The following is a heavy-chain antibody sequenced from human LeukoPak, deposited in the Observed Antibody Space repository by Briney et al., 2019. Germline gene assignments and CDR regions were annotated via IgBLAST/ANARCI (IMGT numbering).Heavy chain of an antibody. V-gene: IGHV1-2*04. J-gene: IGHJ4*02. CDR1: GYTFTGYY. CDR2: INPNSGGT. D-gene: IGHD4-17*01. CDR3: ARDRGYGDYGH. Sequence: ASVKVSCEASGYTFTGYYMHWVRQAPGQGLEWMGWINPNSGGTNYAQKFQGWVTMTRDTSISTAYMELSRLRSDDTAVYYCARDRGYGDYGHWGQGTLVTVSS.